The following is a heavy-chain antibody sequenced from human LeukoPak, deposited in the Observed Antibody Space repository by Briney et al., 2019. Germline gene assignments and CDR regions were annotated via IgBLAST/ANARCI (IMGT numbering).Heavy chain of an antibody. CDR2: IYHSGST. CDR1: GGSISSGGFS. V-gene: IGHV4-30-2*01. Sequence: SQTLSLTCGVSGGSISSGGFSWSWIRQPPGKGLEWIGYIYHSGSTNYNPSLKSRVTISVDTSKNQFSLKLSSVTAADTAVYYCARGRRTRQQLVRWWFDPWGQGTLVTVSS. CDR3: ARGRRTRQQLVRWWFDP. J-gene: IGHJ5*02. D-gene: IGHD6-13*01.